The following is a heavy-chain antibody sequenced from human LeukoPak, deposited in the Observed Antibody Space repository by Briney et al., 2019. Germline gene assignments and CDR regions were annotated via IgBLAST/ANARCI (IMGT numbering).Heavy chain of an antibody. V-gene: IGHV4-4*02. CDR3: ARWYGSGSYDYFDY. CDR1: GGSISSSNW. J-gene: IGHJ4*02. Sequence: SGTLSLTCAVSGGSISSSNWWSWVRQPPGKGLEWIGEIYHSGSTNYNPSLKSRVTMSVDKSKNQFSLKLSSVTAADTAVYYCARWYGSGSYDYFDYWGQGTLVTVSS. CDR2: IYHSGST. D-gene: IGHD3-10*01.